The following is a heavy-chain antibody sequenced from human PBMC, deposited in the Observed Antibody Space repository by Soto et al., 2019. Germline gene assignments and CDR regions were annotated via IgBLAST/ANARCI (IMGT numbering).Heavy chain of an antibody. CDR2: ISAYNGNT. J-gene: IGHJ6*02. CDR1: GYTFTSYG. CDR3: ASYYDPGYRGYDHYYYYGMDF. V-gene: IGHV1-18*01. D-gene: IGHD5-12*01. Sequence: QVQLVQSGAEVKKPGASVKVSCKASGYTFTSYGISWVRQAPGQGLEWLGWISAYNGNTNYAQKLQGRVTMTKDTSTCTDSRELRSLRWDDTAVYSRASYYDPGYRGYDHYYYYGMDFGGQGTTVTVPS.